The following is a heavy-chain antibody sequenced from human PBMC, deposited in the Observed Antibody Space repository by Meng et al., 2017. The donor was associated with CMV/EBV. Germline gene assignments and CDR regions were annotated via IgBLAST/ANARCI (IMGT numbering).Heavy chain of an antibody. V-gene: IGHV5-51*01. CDR3: ARAGDYDFWSGYYGMDV. D-gene: IGHD3-3*01. J-gene: IGHJ6*02. Sequence: GESLKISYKGSGYSFTSYWIGWVRQMPGKGLEWMGIIYPGDSDTRYSPSFQGQVTISADKSISTAYLQWSSLKASDTAMYYCARAGDYDFWSGYYGMDVWGQGTTVTVSS. CDR2: IYPGDSDT. CDR1: GYSFTSYW.